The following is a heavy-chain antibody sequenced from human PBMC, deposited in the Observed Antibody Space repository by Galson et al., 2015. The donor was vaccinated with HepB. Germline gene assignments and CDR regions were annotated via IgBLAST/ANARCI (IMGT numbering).Heavy chain of an antibody. CDR2: ISWNSGSI. CDR3: AKDLIAVAGTEAFDI. CDR1: GFTFDDYA. J-gene: IGHJ3*02. Sequence: SLRLSCAASGFTFDDYAMHWVRQAPGKGLEWVSGISWNSGSIGYADSVKGRFTISRDNAKDSLYLQMNSLRAEDTALYYCAKDLIAVAGTEAFDIWGQGTMVTVSS. D-gene: IGHD6-19*01. V-gene: IGHV3-9*01.